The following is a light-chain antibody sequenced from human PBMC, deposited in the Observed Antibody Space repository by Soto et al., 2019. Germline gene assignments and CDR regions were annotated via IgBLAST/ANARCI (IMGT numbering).Light chain of an antibody. CDR2: EVV. J-gene: IGLJ1*01. CDR3: KSYAGSNTYV. Sequence: QSVLTQPPSASGSPGQSVTISCTGTKNDIGVYDFVSWYQHHPGKAPRLIIYEVVPRPSGVPDRFSGSKSGNTASLTVSGLQAADEADYFCKSYAGSNTYVFGGGTKVTVL. CDR1: KNDIGVYDF. V-gene: IGLV2-8*01.